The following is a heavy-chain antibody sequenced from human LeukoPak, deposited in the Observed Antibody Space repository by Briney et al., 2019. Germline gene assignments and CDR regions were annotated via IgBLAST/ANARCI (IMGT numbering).Heavy chain of an antibody. Sequence: GGSLRLSCAASGFAFSSYWMNWVRQAPGKGLEWVANKKPDGSEKWYVDSVKGRFTISRDNGKNSLNLQLNSLRAEDTAVYYCARDFSAFDIWGQGTMVTVSS. CDR1: GFAFSSYW. V-gene: IGHV3-7*05. D-gene: IGHD3-3*01. CDR3: ARDFSAFDI. CDR2: KKPDGSEK. J-gene: IGHJ3*02.